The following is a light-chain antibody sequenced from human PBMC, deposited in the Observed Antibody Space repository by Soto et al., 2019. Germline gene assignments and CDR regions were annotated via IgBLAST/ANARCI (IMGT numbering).Light chain of an antibody. V-gene: IGKV3-20*01. CDR3: QQYGRSPRT. J-gene: IGKJ1*01. CDR1: QSISSY. Sequence: VLTQSPGTLSLSLGERATLSCRASQSISSYVAWYQQKPGQAPRLLIYSASTRADGIADRFSGSGSGTDFTLSIRRLEPEDFAVYYCQQYGRSPRTFGQGTKVDIK. CDR2: SAS.